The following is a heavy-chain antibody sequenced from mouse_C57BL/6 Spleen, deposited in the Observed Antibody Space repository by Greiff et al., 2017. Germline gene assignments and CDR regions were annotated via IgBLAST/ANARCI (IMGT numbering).Heavy chain of an antibody. CDR1: GFTFSDYY. CDR3: ARELLPYWYFDV. Sequence: EVHLVESEGGLVQPGSSMKLSCTASGFTFSDYYMAWVRQVPEKGLEWVANINYDGSSTYYLDSLKSRFIISRDNAKNILYLQMSSLKSEDTATYYCARELLPYWYFDVWGTGTTVTVSS. V-gene: IGHV5-16*01. CDR2: INYDGSST. D-gene: IGHD2-3*01. J-gene: IGHJ1*03.